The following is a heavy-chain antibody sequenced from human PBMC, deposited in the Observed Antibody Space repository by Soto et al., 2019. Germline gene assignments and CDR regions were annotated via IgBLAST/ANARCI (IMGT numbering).Heavy chain of an antibody. CDR2: ISAYKGNT. D-gene: IGHD2-15*01. CDR1: GYTFTSYG. Sequence: QVQLVQSGAEVKKPGASVKVSCKASGYTFTSYGVSWVRQAPGQGLAWMGWISAYKGNTNYAQKLQGRVTMTTDTSTSTAYNELRILRTHDTAVYYCARDGDCSGVSFYARRFYRYWFDPWCQGTLVTYSS. V-gene: IGHV1-18*01. CDR3: ARDGDCSGVSFYARRFYRYWFDP. J-gene: IGHJ5*02.